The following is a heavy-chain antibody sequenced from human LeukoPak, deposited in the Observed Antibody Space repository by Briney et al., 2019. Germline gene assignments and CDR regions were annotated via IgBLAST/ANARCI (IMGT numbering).Heavy chain of an antibody. D-gene: IGHD6-19*01. CDR2: INHSGST. V-gene: IGHV4-34*01. CDR3: AREAHPVAGGKDAFDI. CDR1: GGSFSGYY. J-gene: IGHJ3*02. Sequence: PSETLSLTCAVYGGSFSGYYWSWIRQPPGKGLEWIGEINHSGSTNYNPSLKSRVIISVDTSKNQFSLKLSSVTAADTAVYYCAREAHPVAGGKDAFDIWGQGTMVTVSS.